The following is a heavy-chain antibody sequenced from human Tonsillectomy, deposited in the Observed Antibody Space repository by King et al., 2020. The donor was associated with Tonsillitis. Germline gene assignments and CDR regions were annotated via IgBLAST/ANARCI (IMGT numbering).Heavy chain of an antibody. D-gene: IGHD6-19*01. CDR3: ARVGGSGWYGVDY. V-gene: IGHV4-59*01. Sequence: QLQESGPGLVKPSETLSLTCTVSGGSISSYYWSWIRQPPGKGLEWIGYIYYSGSTNYNPSLKSRVTISVDTSKNQFSLKLSSVPAADTAVYYCARVGGSGWYGVDYWGQGTLVTVSS. CDR1: GGSISSYY. CDR2: IYYSGST. J-gene: IGHJ4*02.